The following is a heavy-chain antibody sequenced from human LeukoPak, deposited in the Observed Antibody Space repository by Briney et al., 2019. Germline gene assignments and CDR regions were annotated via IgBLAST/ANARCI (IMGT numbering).Heavy chain of an antibody. CDR3: ARHCSGGSCYDY. CDR2: ISSSSSYI. Sequence: KSGGSLRLSCAASGFTFSSYSMNWVRQAPGKGLEWVSSISSSSSYIYYADSVKGRFTISRDNAKNSLYLQMNSLRAEDTAVYYCARHCSGGSCYDYWGQGTLVTVSS. J-gene: IGHJ4*02. CDR1: GFTFSSYS. D-gene: IGHD2-15*01. V-gene: IGHV3-21*01.